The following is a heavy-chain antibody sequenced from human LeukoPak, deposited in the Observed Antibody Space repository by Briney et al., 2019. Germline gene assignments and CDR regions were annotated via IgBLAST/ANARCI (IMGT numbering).Heavy chain of an antibody. CDR1: GGSMSSYY. CDR2: IYDSGST. V-gene: IGHV4-59*08. CDR3: ARHGTSGIYRRPFDI. J-gene: IGHJ3*02. Sequence: SETLSLTCTVSGGSMSSYYWSWIRQPPGKGLEWISYIYDSGSTNYNPSLKSRVTISVDTSNNQFSLKLNSVTAADTAVYYCARHGTSGIYRRPFDIWGQGTMVTVSS. D-gene: IGHD1-26*01.